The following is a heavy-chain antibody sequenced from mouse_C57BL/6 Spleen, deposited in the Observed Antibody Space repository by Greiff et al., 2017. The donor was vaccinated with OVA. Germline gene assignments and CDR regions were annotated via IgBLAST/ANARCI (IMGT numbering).Heavy chain of an antibody. D-gene: IGHD2-5*01. Sequence: VQLQQSGPGLVQPSQSLSITCTVSGFSLTSYGVHWVRQSPGKGLEWLGVIWSGGSTDYNAAFISRLSISKDNSKSQVFVKMNSLQADDTAIYYCARKDSKKSMDYWGQGTSVTVSS. CDR2: IWSGGST. CDR1: GFSLTSYG. CDR3: ARKDSKKSMDY. J-gene: IGHJ4*01. V-gene: IGHV2-2*01.